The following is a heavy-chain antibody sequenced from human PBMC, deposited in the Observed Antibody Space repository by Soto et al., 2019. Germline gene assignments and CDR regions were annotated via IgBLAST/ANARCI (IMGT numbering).Heavy chain of an antibody. Sequence: SETLSLTCTVSGGSISSYYWSWIRQPPGKGLEWIGYIYYSGSTNYNPSLKSRVTISVDTSKNQFSLKLSSVTAADTAVYYCASSPVHIVVVPAAMGYYYYMDVWGKGTTVTVSS. D-gene: IGHD2-2*01. V-gene: IGHV4-59*01. CDR2: IYYSGST. CDR3: ASSPVHIVVVPAAMGYYYYMDV. J-gene: IGHJ6*03. CDR1: GGSISSYY.